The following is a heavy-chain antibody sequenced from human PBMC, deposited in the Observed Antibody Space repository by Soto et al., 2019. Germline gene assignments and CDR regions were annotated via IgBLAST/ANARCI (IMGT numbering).Heavy chain of an antibody. V-gene: IGHV4-38-2*01. CDR1: GYSISSGYY. D-gene: IGHD3-22*01. CDR3: ARVGPWVPYYHDSSPYTFENWFDP. CDR2: IYHVGST. J-gene: IGHJ5*02. Sequence: SETLSLTCAVSGYSISSGYYWGWLRQPPGKGLEWIGSIYHVGSTYYNPSLNSRVTLSIDMTNNHVSLILNSVTAADTAVYYCARVGPWVPYYHDSSPYTFENWFDPWGQGTLVTVSS.